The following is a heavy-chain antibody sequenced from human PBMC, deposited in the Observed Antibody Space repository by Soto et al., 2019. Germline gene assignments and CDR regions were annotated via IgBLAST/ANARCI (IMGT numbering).Heavy chain of an antibody. V-gene: IGHV1-18*01. CDR2: ISAYNGDT. Sequence: ASVKVSCKASGYTFTNYGITWVRQAPGQGLEWIGWISAYNGDTHYTQRLQGRVTMTTDTSTSTAYMELRGLRSDDTAVYYCARVRQIVGYFYYYMDVWGKGTTVTVSS. J-gene: IGHJ6*03. CDR3: ARVRQIVGYFYYYMDV. CDR1: GYTFTNYG. D-gene: IGHD6-6*01.